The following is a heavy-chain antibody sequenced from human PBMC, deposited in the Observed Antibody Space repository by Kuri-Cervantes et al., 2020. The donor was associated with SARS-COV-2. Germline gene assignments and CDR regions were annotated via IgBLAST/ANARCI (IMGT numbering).Heavy chain of an antibody. D-gene: IGHD3-3*01. Sequence: GGSLRLSCAASGFTFSSYSMNWVRQAPGKGLEWVSYISSSSSTIYYADSVKGRFTISRDNAKNSLYLQMNSLRDEDTAVYYCARDLLNVWSGYYYYHGMDVWGQGTTVTVSS. CDR1: GFTFSSYS. CDR3: ARDLLNVWSGYYYYHGMDV. V-gene: IGHV3-48*02. J-gene: IGHJ6*02. CDR2: ISSSSSTI.